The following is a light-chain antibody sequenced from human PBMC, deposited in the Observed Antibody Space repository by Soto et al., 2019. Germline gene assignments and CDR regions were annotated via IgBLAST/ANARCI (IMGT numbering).Light chain of an antibody. CDR1: SSDIGAYNY. V-gene: IGLV2-14*03. Sequence: QSALTQPASVSESPGQSITISCTGTSSDIGAYNYVSWYQQHPGKAPKLMIYDVNNRPSGVSNRFSGSKSGNTASLTISGLQAEDEADYYCSSYTTSSTLVFGGGTKVTVL. CDR2: DVN. J-gene: IGLJ3*02. CDR3: SSYTTSSTLV.